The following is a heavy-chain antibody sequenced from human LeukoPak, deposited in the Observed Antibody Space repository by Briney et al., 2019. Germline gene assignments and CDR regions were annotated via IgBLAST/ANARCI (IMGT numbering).Heavy chain of an antibody. Sequence: GGSLRLSCAASGFAFSGSAMHWARQASGKGLEWVGRIRSKANSYATAYAASVKGRFTISRDDSKNTAYLQMNSLKTEDTAVYYCTTGYSYADNWFDPWGQGTLVTVSS. CDR1: GFAFSGSA. CDR3: TTGYSYADNWFDP. J-gene: IGHJ5*02. D-gene: IGHD5-18*01. V-gene: IGHV3-73*01. CDR2: IRSKANSYAT.